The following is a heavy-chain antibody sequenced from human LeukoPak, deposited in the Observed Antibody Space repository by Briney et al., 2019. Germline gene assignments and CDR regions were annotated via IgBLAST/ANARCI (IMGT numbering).Heavy chain of an antibody. V-gene: IGHV4-4*02. CDR2: IYHSGST. J-gene: IGHJ5*02. Sequence: SETLSLTCAVSGGSISSSNWWSWVRQPPGKGLEWIGEIYHSGSTNYNPSLKSRVTISVDKSKNQFSLKLSSVTAADTAVYYCARGLAGYHPTNRFGPWGQGTLVTVSS. CDR1: GGSISSSNW. CDR3: ARGLAGYHPTNRFGP. D-gene: IGHD3-9*01.